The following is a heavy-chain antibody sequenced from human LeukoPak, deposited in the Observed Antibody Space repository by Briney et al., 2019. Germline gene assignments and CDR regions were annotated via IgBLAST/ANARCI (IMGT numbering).Heavy chain of an antibody. J-gene: IGHJ4*02. D-gene: IGHD3-16*02. V-gene: IGHV3-48*04. CDR3: ARENTFYVWGSYRYEVDY. CDR1: GFTFSSYS. CDR2: ISSSSSTI. Sequence: GGSLRLSCAASGFTFSSYSMNWVRQAPGKGLEWVSYISSSSSTIYYADSVKGRFTISRDNAKNSLYLQMNSLRAEDTAVYYCARENTFYVWGSYRYEVDYWGQGTLVTVSS.